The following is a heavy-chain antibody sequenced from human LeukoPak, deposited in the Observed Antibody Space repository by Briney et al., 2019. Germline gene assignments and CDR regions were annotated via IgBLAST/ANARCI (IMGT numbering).Heavy chain of an antibody. CDR2: IYTSGST. V-gene: IGHV4-61*02. J-gene: IGHJ5*02. CDR1: GGSISSGSYY. CDR3: ARGST. Sequence: SQTLSLTCTASGGSISSGSYYWSWIRQPAGKGLEWIGRIYTSGSTNYNPSLKGRVTISVDTSKNQFSLKLSSVPAADTAVYYCARGSTWGQGTLVTVSS.